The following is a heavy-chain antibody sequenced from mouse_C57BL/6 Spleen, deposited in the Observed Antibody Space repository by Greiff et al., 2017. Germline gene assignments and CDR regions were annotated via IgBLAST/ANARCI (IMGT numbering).Heavy chain of an antibody. CDR1: GYTFTDYY. Sequence: EVKLQQSGPELVKPGASVKISCKASGYTFTDYYMNWVKQSHGKSLEWIGDINPNNGGTSYNQKFKGKATLTVDKSSSTAYRELRSLTSEDSAVYYCARRGYGSRAYAMDYWGQGTSVTVSS. CDR2: INPNNGGT. D-gene: IGHD1-1*01. V-gene: IGHV1-26*01. J-gene: IGHJ4*01. CDR3: ARRGYGSRAYAMDY.